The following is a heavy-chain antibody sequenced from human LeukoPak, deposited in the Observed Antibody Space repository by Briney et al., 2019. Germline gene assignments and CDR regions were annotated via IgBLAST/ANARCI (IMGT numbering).Heavy chain of an antibody. CDR2: ISSSGSRI. CDR1: GGSISSGDYY. Sequence: PPQTPCLTCTVSGGSISSGDYYWSWIRQAPGKGLEWVAFISSSGSRIYYGDSVKGRFTISRDNAKNSFYLQMNSLRSEDTAVYYCAREGAHLFDYWGQATLVT. CDR3: AREGAHLFDY. J-gene: IGHJ4*02. D-gene: IGHD3-16*01. V-gene: IGHV3-11*04.